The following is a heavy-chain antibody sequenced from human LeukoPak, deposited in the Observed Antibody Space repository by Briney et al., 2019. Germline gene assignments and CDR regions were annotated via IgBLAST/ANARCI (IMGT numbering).Heavy chain of an antibody. J-gene: IGHJ4*02. Sequence: GASVKVPCKASGYTFTGYYMHWVRRAPGQGLEWMGWINPNSGGTNYAQKFQGRVTMTRDTSISTAYMELSRLRSDDTAVYYCARDTSSGWYYDYWGQGTLVTVSS. D-gene: IGHD6-19*01. V-gene: IGHV1-2*02. CDR2: INPNSGGT. CDR3: ARDTSSGWYYDY. CDR1: GYTFTGYY.